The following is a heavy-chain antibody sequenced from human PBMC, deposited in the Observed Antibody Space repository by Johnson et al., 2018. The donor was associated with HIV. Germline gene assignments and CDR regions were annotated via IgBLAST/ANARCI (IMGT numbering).Heavy chain of an antibody. V-gene: IGHV3-7*03. CDR3: ARALGFGGPGSPGAFDI. J-gene: IGHJ3*02. CDR2: SEK. D-gene: IGHD3-10*01. Sequence: SEKYYVESVKGRFTISRDNAKNSLYLQMNSLRAEDTALYYCARALGFGGPGSPGAFDIWGQGTMVTVSS.